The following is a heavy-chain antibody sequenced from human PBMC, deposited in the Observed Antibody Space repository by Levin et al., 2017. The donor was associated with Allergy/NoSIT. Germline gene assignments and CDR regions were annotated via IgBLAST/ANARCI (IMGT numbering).Heavy chain of an antibody. V-gene: IGHV4-34*01. CDR3: ARVIYDYVWGSYRYTDAFDI. Sequence: SETLSLTCAVYGGSFSGYYWSWIRQPPGKGLEWIGEINHSGSTNYNPSLKSRVTISVDTSKNQFSLKLSSVTAADTAVYYCARVIYDYVWGSYRYTDAFDIWGQGTMVTVSS. CDR2: INHSGST. CDR1: GGSFSGYY. J-gene: IGHJ3*02. D-gene: IGHD3-16*02.